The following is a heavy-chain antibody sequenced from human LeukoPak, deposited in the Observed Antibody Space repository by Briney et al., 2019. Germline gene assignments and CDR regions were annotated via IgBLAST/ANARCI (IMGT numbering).Heavy chain of an antibody. Sequence: ASVKVSCKASGYTFTSYGISWVRQAPGQGLEWMGWISAYNGNTNYAQKLQGRVTMTTDTSTSTAYMELRSLRSDDTAVYYCAKDGVSYDSSGYPYYFDYWGQGTLVTVSS. CDR1: GYTFTSYG. J-gene: IGHJ4*02. CDR3: AKDGVSYDSSGYPYYFDY. CDR2: ISAYNGNT. V-gene: IGHV1-18*01. D-gene: IGHD3-22*01.